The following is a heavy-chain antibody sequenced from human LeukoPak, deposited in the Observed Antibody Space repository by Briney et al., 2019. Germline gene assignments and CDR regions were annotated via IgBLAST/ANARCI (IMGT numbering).Heavy chain of an antibody. CDR2: IIPIFGPA. CDR3: TRDFSYLPIKNFQH. D-gene: IGHD2-2*01. J-gene: IGHJ1*01. Sequence: GSSVKVSCKASGGTFSHYAIRWVRQAPGQGLEWMGGIIPIFGPADYAQKFQGRVTITTDDSTSTANVELTSLRSEDTAVYYCTRDFSYLPIKNFQHWGQGTLVTVSS. V-gene: IGHV1-69*05. CDR1: GGTFSHYA.